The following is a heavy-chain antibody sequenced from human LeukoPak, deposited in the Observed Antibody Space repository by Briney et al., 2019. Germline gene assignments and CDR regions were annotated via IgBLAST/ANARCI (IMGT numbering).Heavy chain of an antibody. CDR3: ARVSGYYDSSGYYHFDY. V-gene: IGHV3-23*01. Sequence: GTLRLSCAASGFTFSSYGMSWVRPAPGKGLEWVSAISGSGGSTYYADSVKGRFTISRDNSKNTLYLQMNSLRAEDTAVYYCARVSGYYDSSGYYHFDYWGQGTLATVSS. CDR2: ISGSGGST. CDR1: GFTFSSYG. D-gene: IGHD3-22*01. J-gene: IGHJ4*02.